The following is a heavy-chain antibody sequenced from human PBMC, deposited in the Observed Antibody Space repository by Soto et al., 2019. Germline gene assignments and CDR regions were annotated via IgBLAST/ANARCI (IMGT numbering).Heavy chain of an antibody. CDR1: GGSFSGYY. Sequence: QVQLQQWGAGLSKPSETLSLTCAGYGGSFSGYYWSWIRQPPGKGLEWIGEIAHSGGTNYNPSLNRRVTIAVDTSKNQFSLQLRSVTSADTAVYYCARGRLGGAANWGQGTLVTVSS. CDR2: IAHSGGT. CDR3: ARGRLGGAAN. V-gene: IGHV4-34*01. J-gene: IGHJ4*02. D-gene: IGHD3-16*01.